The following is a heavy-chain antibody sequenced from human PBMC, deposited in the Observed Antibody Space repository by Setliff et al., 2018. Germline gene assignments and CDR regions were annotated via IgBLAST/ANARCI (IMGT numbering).Heavy chain of an antibody. V-gene: IGHV3-33*01. CDR3: NRWATTQSYSAY. CDR1: GFTFSRYG. J-gene: IGHJ4*02. Sequence: GSLRLSCAASGFTFSRYGMHWVRQPPGKGLEWVAVIYYDGSNTHYTDSVEGRFTISRDNSKNTLYLQMNSLKAEDTALYYCNRWATTQSYSAYWGQGTLVTVSS. CDR2: IYYDGSNT.